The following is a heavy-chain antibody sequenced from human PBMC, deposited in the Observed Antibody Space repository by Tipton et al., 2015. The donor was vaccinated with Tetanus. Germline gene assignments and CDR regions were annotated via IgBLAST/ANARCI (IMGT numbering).Heavy chain of an antibody. J-gene: IGHJ4*02. V-gene: IGHV3-11*04. CDR3: ARKQSGSYAVFDY. CDR2: ITGGGTST. CDR1: GFTFSNNY. Sequence: SLRLSCAASGFTFSNNYMSWIRQAPGKGLEWISYITGGGTSTFYADSVRGRFTISRDNAKKSLFLQMNSLRDEDTAVYYCARKQSGSYAVFDYWGQGALVTVSS. D-gene: IGHD3-16*01.